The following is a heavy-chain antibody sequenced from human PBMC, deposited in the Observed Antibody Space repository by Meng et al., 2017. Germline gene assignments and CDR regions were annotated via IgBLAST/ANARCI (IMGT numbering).Heavy chain of an antibody. CDR1: GYTFTGYY. J-gene: IGHJ1*01. CDR2: INPNSGGT. D-gene: IGHD3-22*01. Sequence: QLVQSGAEGKKPGAPGKVACKASGYTFTGYYMHWVRQAPGQGLEWMGWINPNSGGTNYAQKFQGRVTMTRDTSISTAYMELSRLRSDDTAVYYCASRYDSSGSAAFQHWGQGTLVTVSS. V-gene: IGHV1-2*02. CDR3: ASRYDSSGSAAFQH.